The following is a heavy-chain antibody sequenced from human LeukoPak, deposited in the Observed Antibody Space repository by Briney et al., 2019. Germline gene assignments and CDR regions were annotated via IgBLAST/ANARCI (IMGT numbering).Heavy chain of an antibody. V-gene: IGHV1-18*01. CDR3: ARRCSGGSCYGYYGMDV. D-gene: IGHD2-15*01. J-gene: IGHJ6*02. CDR2: ISAYNGNT. CDR1: GYTFTSYG. Sequence: ASVKVSCKASGYTFTSYGISWVRQAPGQGLEWMGWISAYNGNTNYAQKLQGRVTMTTDTSTSTAYMELRSLRSDDTAVYYRARRCSGGSCYGYYGMDVWGQGTTVTVSS.